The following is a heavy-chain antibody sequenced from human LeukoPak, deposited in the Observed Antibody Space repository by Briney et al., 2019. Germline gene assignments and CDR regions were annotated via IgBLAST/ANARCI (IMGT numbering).Heavy chain of an antibody. Sequence: GGSLRLSCSVSGFTFSSYAMHWVRQAPGKGLEYVSVIRSDGVDVYYTDSVKGRFTISRDNSKNTLYLQMSSLRPEDTAVYYCVKDLLQVTMKKLDHWGLGTLVTVSS. J-gene: IGHJ4*02. CDR3: VKDLLQVTMKKLDH. D-gene: IGHD4-11*01. CDR1: GFTFSSYA. CDR2: IRSDGVDV. V-gene: IGHV3-64D*06.